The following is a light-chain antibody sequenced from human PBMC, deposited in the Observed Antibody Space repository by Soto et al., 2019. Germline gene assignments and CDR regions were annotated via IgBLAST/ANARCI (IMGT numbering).Light chain of an antibody. V-gene: IGKV3-11*01. J-gene: IGKJ1*01. CDR3: QQRSNWLWT. CDR1: ENVYSY. CDR2: DAS. Sequence: EIVLTQSPATLSLSPGERATLSCRASENVYSYLAWYRQAPGQAPRLLIYDASNRATGIPARFSGSGSGTDFTLTISSLEPEDFAVYYCQQRSNWLWTFGQGTKVDIK.